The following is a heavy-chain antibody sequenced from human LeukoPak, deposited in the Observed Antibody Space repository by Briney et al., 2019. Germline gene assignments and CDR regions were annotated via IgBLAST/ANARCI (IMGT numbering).Heavy chain of an antibody. CDR1: GFSFSSYS. CDR3: ARAYCSGGSCYPFDY. J-gene: IGHJ4*02. V-gene: IGHV3-21*01. CDR2: ISSSSSYI. D-gene: IGHD2-15*01. Sequence: GGSLRLSCAASGFSFSSYSMNWVRQAPGKGLEWVSSISSSSSYIYYADSVKGRFTISRDNAKNSLYLQMNSLRAEDTAVYYCARAYCSGGSCYPFDYWGQGTLVTVSS.